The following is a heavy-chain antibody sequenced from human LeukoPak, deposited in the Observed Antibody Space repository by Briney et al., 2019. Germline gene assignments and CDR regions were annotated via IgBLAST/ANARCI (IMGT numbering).Heavy chain of an antibody. CDR2: ISYDGSNK. CDR1: GFTFSSYS. V-gene: IGHV3-30*18. Sequence: GGSLRLSCAASGFTFSSYSMNWVRQAPGKGLEWVAVISYDGSNKYYADSVKGRFTISRDNSKNTLFLEMNSLRAEDTAVYYCAKALTSGWYLDAFNIWGQGTVVTVSS. J-gene: IGHJ3*02. D-gene: IGHD6-19*01. CDR3: AKALTSGWYLDAFNI.